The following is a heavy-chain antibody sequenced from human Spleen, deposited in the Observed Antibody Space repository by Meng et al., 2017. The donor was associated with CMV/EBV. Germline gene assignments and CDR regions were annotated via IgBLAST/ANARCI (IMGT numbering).Heavy chain of an antibody. CDR1: GGSISSGGYY. CDR2: IFYSGST. V-gene: IGHV4-31*02. CDR3: ARGHGYSSCWHDY. D-gene: IGHD6-13*01. Sequence: TVSGGSISSGGYYWSWIRQHPGKGLEWIGFIFYSGSTYYNPSLKSRVTISVDASKNQFSLKLSSVTAADTAVYYCARGHGYSSCWHDYWGQGTLVTVSS. J-gene: IGHJ4*02.